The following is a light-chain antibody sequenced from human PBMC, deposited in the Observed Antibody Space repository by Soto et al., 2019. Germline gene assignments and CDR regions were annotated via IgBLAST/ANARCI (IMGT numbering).Light chain of an antibody. CDR2: KAS. Sequence: DIQMTQSPSTLSASVGDRVTITCWASQSISSWLAWYQQKPGKAPKLLIYKASSLESGVPSRLRGSGYGTELTITISSMQTDDFETYYCQQYNSYSRTFGQGTKVDIK. CDR3: QQYNSYSRT. J-gene: IGKJ1*01. CDR1: QSISSW. V-gene: IGKV1-5*03.